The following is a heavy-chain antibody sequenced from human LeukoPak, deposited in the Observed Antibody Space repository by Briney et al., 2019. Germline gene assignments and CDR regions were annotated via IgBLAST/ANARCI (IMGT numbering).Heavy chain of an antibody. CDR2: IWYDGSNK. Sequence: PGGSLRLSCAASGFTFSSYGMHWVRQAPGKGLEWVAVIWYDGSNKYYADSVKGRFTISRDNDKKSIYLQMDSLRDEDTAVYYCARGDRGLSPDYWGQGTLVIVSS. V-gene: IGHV3-33*01. CDR1: GFTFSSYG. J-gene: IGHJ4*02. D-gene: IGHD5-12*01. CDR3: ARGDRGLSPDY.